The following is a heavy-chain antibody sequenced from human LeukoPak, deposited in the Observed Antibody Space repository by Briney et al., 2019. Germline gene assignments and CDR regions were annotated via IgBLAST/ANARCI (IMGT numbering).Heavy chain of an antibody. CDR3: ARDSSQSFASSYHYSF. V-gene: IGHV1-2*02. CDR1: GYTFTGNY. Sequence: ASVKVSCKASGYTFTGNYMHWVRQAPGQGLEWMGWINPNSGLTNYAQKFQGRVTMTRDTSISTAYMELSSLKSDDTAVYYCARDSSQSFASSYHYSFWGQGTLVTVSP. CDR2: INPNSGLT. J-gene: IGHJ4*02. D-gene: IGHD2-15*01.